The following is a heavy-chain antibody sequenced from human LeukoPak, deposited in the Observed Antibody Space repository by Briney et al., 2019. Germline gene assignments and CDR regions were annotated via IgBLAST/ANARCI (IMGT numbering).Heavy chain of an antibody. Sequence: GGSLRLSCAASGFTFSSYGMHWVRQAPGKGLEWVAVIWYDGSNKYYAGSVKGRFTISRDNSKNTLYLQMNSLRAEDTAVYYCAKDRSTVTGGHSFDYWGQGTLVTVSS. CDR3: AKDRSTVTGGHSFDY. D-gene: IGHD4-17*01. V-gene: IGHV3-33*06. J-gene: IGHJ4*02. CDR2: IWYDGSNK. CDR1: GFTFSSYG.